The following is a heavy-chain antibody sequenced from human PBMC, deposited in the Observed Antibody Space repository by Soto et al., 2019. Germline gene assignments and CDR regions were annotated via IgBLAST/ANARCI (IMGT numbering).Heavy chain of an antibody. V-gene: IGHV3-15*01. CDR1: GFTFSNAW. Sequence: GGSLRLSCAASGFTFSNAWMSWVRQAPGKGLEWVGRIKSKTDGGTTDYAAPVKGRFTISRDDSKNTLYLQMNSLKTEDTAVYYCTATPTGQQLVPDYGMDVWGQGTTVTISS. J-gene: IGHJ6*02. D-gene: IGHD6-13*01. CDR2: IKSKTDGGTT. CDR3: TATPTGQQLVPDYGMDV.